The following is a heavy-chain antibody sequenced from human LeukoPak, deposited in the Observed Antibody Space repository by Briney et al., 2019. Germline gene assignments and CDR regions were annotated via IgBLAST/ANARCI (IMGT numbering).Heavy chain of an antibody. J-gene: IGHJ5*01. D-gene: IGHD1-1*01. Sequence: SETLSLTCTVSGGSISSHYWSWIRQPPGKGLEWIGYIYYSGSTNYNPSLKSRVTISVDTSKNQFSLKLSSVTAADTAVYYCARLKWGTTSWFDPWGQGTLVTVAS. CDR3: ARLKWGTTSWFDP. CDR1: GGSISSHY. V-gene: IGHV4-59*08. CDR2: IYYSGST.